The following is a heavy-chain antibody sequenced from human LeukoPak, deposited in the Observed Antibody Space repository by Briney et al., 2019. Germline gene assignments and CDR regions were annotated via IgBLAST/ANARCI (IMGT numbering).Heavy chain of an antibody. CDR2: INAGNGNT. CDR1: GYTFTSYA. D-gene: IGHD3-22*01. CDR3: ARDLAKGSGSNFLSYYYYYGMDV. Sequence: GASVKVSCKASGYTFTSYAMHWVRQAPGQRLEWMGWINAGNGNTKYSQKFQGRVTITRDTSASTAYMELSSLRSEDTAVYYCARDLAKGSGSNFLSYYYYYGMDVWGQGTTVTVSS. J-gene: IGHJ6*02. V-gene: IGHV1-3*01.